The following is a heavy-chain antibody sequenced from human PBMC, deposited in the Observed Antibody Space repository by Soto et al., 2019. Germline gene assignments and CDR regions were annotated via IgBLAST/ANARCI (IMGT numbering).Heavy chain of an antibody. J-gene: IGHJ6*02. CDR1: GFTFSSYA. Sequence: EVQLLESGGGLVQPGGSLRLSCAASGFTFSSYAMSWVRQAPGKGLEWVSAISGSGGSTYYNPSLKSRVTISVDTSKNQFSLKLSSVTAADTAVYYCARDARIAAAGRDYYYGMDVWGQGTTVTVSS. CDR3: ARDARIAAAGRDYYYGMDV. CDR2: ISGSGGST. V-gene: IGHV3-23*02. D-gene: IGHD6-13*01.